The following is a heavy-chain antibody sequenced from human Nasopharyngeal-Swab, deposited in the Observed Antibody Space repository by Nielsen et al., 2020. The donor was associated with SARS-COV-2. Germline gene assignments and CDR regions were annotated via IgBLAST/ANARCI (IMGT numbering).Heavy chain of an antibody. CDR3: AMTGGY. Sequence: GSLRLSCAVYGGSFSAYYWSWIRRPPGKGLEWIGEINHSGSTNYNPSLKSRVTISIDTSKNQFSLKLSSVTAADTAVYYCAMTGGYWGQGTLVTVSS. D-gene: IGHD1-14*01. CDR1: GGSFSAYY. CDR2: INHSGST. V-gene: IGHV4-34*01. J-gene: IGHJ4*02.